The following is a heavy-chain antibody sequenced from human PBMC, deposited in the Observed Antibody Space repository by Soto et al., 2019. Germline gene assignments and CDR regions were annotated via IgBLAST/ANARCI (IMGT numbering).Heavy chain of an antibody. D-gene: IGHD5-12*01. CDR3: ARDLVATIPDY. Sequence: QVQLVQSGAEVKKPGSSVKVSCKASGGTFSSYTISWVRQAPGQGLEWMGRIIPILGIANYAQKFQDRVTITADKSTSTAYMELSSLRSEDTAVYYCARDLVATIPDYWGQGTLVTVSS. CDR1: GGTFSSYT. J-gene: IGHJ4*02. CDR2: IIPILGIA. V-gene: IGHV1-69*02.